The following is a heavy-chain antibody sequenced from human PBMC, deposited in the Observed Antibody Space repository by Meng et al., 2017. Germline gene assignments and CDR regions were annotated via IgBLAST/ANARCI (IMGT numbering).Heavy chain of an antibody. CDR1: GYTFTSYA. V-gene: IGHV1-3*01. CDR3: ARNIDY. Sequence: QVRFVQSGAEVKKPGASVTVSCKASGYTFTSYAMHWVRQAPGQRLEWMGWINAGNGNTKYSQKFQGRVTITRDTSASTAYMELSSLRSEDTAVYYCARNIDYWGQGTLVTVSS. CDR2: INAGNGNT. J-gene: IGHJ4*02.